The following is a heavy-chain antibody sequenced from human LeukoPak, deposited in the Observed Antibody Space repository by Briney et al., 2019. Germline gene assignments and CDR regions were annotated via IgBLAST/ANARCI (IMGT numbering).Heavy chain of an antibody. D-gene: IGHD3-3*01. V-gene: IGHV4-39*01. Sequence: PSETLSLTCTVSGGSISSSSYYWGWIRQPPGKGLEWIGSIYYSGSTYYNPSLKSRVTISVDTSKNQFSLKLSSVTAADTAVYYCARRVEWLYYFDYWGQGTLVTVSS. CDR1: GGSISSSSYY. J-gene: IGHJ4*02. CDR2: IYYSGST. CDR3: ARRVEWLYYFDY.